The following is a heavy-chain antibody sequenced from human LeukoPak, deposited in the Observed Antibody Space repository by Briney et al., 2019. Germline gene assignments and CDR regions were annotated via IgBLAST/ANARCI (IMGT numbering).Heavy chain of an antibody. CDR2: IGIDSGNT. CDR3: ARDYKYAFDN. J-gene: IGHJ4*02. Sequence: GGSLRLSCAASGFTFSDYSMNWVRQAPGKGLEWISYIGIDSGNTNYADSVKGRFTISGDKAKNSLYLQMNSLRVEDTAVYCCARDYKYAFDNWGQGTLVTVSS. CDR1: GFTFSDYS. D-gene: IGHD5-24*01. V-gene: IGHV3-48*01.